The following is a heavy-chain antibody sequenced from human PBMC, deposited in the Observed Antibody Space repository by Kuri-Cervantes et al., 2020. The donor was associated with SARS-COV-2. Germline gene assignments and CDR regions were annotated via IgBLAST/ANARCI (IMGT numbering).Heavy chain of an antibody. CDR3: ARPWNTGGNSGYFQH. D-gene: IGHD4-23*01. J-gene: IGHJ1*01. CDR1: GFTFSSYA. V-gene: IGHV3-30*01. CDR2: ISYDGSNK. Sequence: GGSLRLSCAASGFTFSSYAMHWVRQAPGKGLEWVAVISYDGSNKYYADSVKGRFTISRDNSKNTLYLQMNSLRAEDTAVYYCARPWNTGGNSGYFQHWGQGNLVTVSS.